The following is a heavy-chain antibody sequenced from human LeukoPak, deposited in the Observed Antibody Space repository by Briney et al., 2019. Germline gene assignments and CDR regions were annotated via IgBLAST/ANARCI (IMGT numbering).Heavy chain of an antibody. Sequence: SETLSLTCTVSGGSISSSSYFWGWIRQPPGKGLEWIGYIYYSGSTNYNPSLKSRVTISVDTSKNQFSLKLSSVTAADTAVYYCARGLRLYSGYDFLRYWGQGTLVTVSS. D-gene: IGHD5-12*01. V-gene: IGHV4-61*05. CDR1: GGSISSSSYF. CDR3: ARGLRLYSGYDFLRY. CDR2: IYYSGST. J-gene: IGHJ4*02.